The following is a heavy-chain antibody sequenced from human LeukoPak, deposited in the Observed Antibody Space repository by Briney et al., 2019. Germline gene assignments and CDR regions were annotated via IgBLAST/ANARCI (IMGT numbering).Heavy chain of an antibody. Sequence: GGSLRLSCAASGFTFSSYAMSWVRQAPGKGLEWVSAITGSGTGTYYADSVKGRFTISRDDSKNTLFLQMNSLRAEDTAVYFCARMGKGTLDYWGQGTLVTVSS. CDR3: ARMGKGTLDY. CDR2: ITGSGTGT. CDR1: GFTFSSYA. D-gene: IGHD1-1*01. V-gene: IGHV3-23*01. J-gene: IGHJ4*02.